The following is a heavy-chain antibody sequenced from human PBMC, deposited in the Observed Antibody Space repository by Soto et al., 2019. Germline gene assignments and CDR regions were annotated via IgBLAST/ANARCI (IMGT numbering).Heavy chain of an antibody. CDR1: GYTFTSYG. V-gene: IGHV1-18*01. CDR2: ISAYNGNT. D-gene: IGHD6-6*01. J-gene: IGHJ4*02. Sequence: QVQLVQSGAEVKKPGASVKVSCKASGYTFTSYGISWARQAPGQGLPWMGWISAYNGNTNYAQKLQGRVTMTTDTATRTAYMELRSLRSDETDVYYCARDSIDEYIDYWGQGTLVTVSS. CDR3: ARDSIDEYIDY.